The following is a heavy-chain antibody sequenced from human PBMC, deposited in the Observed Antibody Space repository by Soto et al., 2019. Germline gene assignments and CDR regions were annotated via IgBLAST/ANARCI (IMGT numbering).Heavy chain of an antibody. CDR1: GYSFTGYG. V-gene: IGHV1-18*04. J-gene: IGHJ3*01. D-gene: IGHD5-12*01. Sequence: ASVKVSCKASGYSFTGYGINWVRQAPGQGLQWLGRITTYNGDTNYAQNFQGRVTMTTDTSTSTTYMELRSLRSDDTAVYFCARGRGYSLIPVVDDAVDVWGQGTLVTVAS. CDR3: ARGRGYSLIPVVDDAVDV. CDR2: ITTYNGDT.